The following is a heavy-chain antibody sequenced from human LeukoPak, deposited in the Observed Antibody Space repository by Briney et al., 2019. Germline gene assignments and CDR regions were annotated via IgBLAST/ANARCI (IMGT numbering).Heavy chain of an antibody. Sequence: SVKVSCKASGGTFSSYAISWVRQAPGQGLEWMGGIIPIFGTANYAQKFQGRVTITADESTSTAYMELSSLRSEDTAVYYCARDPPHRFTMIEKDSWGQGILVTVSS. V-gene: IGHV1-69*01. CDR2: IIPIFGTA. J-gene: IGHJ4*02. CDR3: ARDPPHRFTMIEKDS. CDR1: GGTFSSYA. D-gene: IGHD3-22*01.